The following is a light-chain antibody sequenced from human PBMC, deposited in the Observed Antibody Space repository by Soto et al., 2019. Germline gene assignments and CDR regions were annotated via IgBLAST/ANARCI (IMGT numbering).Light chain of an antibody. CDR2: EVS. J-gene: IGLJ3*02. CDR1: SSDLGGYNY. CDR3: SSYTSSRV. V-gene: IGLV2-14*01. Sequence: QSALTQPASVSGSPGQSITISCTGTSSDLGGYNYVSWYQQHPGKAPKLMIYEVSNRPSGVSNRFSGSKSGNTASLTISGLQAEDEADYYCSSYTSSRVFGGGTKLTVL.